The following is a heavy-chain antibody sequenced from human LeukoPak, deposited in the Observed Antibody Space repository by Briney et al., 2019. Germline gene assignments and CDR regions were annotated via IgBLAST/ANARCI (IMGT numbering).Heavy chain of an antibody. D-gene: IGHD3-16*02. CDR3: ARDQYDSVWGSYRPYFDF. CDR2: ISPYTGDT. Sequence: ASVKVSYKPSRYTFSSYGIRWVRQAPGQGREWMGSISPYTGDTKYAERLQDRVIMTTDTSTRTAYMELRSLTSDDTAVFYCARDQYDSVWGSYRPYFDFWGQGTLVTVSS. J-gene: IGHJ4*02. CDR1: RYTFSSYG. V-gene: IGHV1-18*04.